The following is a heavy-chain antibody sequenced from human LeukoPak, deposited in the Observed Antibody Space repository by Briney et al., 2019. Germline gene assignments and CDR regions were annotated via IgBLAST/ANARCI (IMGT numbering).Heavy chain of an antibody. D-gene: IGHD6-19*01. CDR1: GGSFSDYW. CDR3: ARGPYSSGWYWRNFDY. Sequence: PSETLSLTCAVYGGSFSDYWWTWIRQSPGKGLEWIGEINHSGSTNYNPSLKSRVTISVDTSKNQFSLKLSSVTAADTAVYYCARGPYSSGWYWRNFDYWGQGTLVTVSS. J-gene: IGHJ4*02. V-gene: IGHV4-34*01. CDR2: INHSGST.